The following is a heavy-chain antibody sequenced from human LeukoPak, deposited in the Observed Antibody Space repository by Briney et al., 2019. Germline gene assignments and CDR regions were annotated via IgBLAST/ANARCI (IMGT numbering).Heavy chain of an antibody. Sequence: SETLSLTCTVSGGSISSYYWSWIRQPAGKGLEWIGRIYTSGSTNYNPSLKSRVTMSVDTSKNQFSLKLSSVTAADTAVYYCARLQVVRGVILSPFWFDPWGQGTLVTVSS. CDR2: IYTSGST. D-gene: IGHD3-10*01. J-gene: IGHJ5*02. V-gene: IGHV4-4*07. CDR3: ARLQVVRGVILSPFWFDP. CDR1: GGSISSYY.